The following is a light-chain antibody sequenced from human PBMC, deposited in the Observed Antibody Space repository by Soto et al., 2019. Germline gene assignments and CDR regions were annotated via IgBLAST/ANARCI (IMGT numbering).Light chain of an antibody. Sequence: EIVMTQSPATLSVSPGERATLSCRASQSVSSNLAWYQQKPVQAPRLLIYGASTRATGIPARFSGSGSGTELPPTISSLQSEDFAVYYCQQYNNWQGTFGQGTKVEI. V-gene: IGKV3-15*01. CDR1: QSVSSN. J-gene: IGKJ1*01. CDR2: GAS. CDR3: QQYNNWQGT.